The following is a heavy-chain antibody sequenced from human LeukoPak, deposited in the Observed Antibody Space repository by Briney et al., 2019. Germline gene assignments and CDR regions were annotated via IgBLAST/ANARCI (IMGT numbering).Heavy chain of an antibody. CDR2: ISWNSGSI. J-gene: IGHJ6*02. Sequence: GGSVRLSCAASGFTFDDYVMHWVRQAPGKGLEWVSGISWNSGSIGYADSVKGRFTISRDNAKNSLYLKMHGLRAEDTALYYCAKGPSYYDSSSYPYYYYGMDVWGQGTTVTVSS. D-gene: IGHD3-22*01. CDR3: AKGPSYYDSSSYPYYYYGMDV. V-gene: IGHV3-9*01. CDR1: GFTFDDYV.